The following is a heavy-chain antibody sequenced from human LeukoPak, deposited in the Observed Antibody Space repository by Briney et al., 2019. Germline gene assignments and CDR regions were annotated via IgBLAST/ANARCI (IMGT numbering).Heavy chain of an antibody. Sequence: GGSLRLSCAASRFTFSTYGMHCVRQAPGRGLGCVAVIWYNGGQKYYADSVKGRFTISRDNSENTLYLQMNSLRTEDTAVYYCAKGNHGGNSGFDYWGQGTLVTVSS. CDR1: RFTFSTYG. CDR2: IWYNGGQK. J-gene: IGHJ4*02. CDR3: AKGNHGGNSGFDY. V-gene: IGHV3-33*06. D-gene: IGHD4-23*01.